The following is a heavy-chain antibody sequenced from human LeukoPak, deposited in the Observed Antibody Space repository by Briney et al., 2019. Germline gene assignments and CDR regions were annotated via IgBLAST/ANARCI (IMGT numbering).Heavy chain of an antibody. D-gene: IGHD6-13*01. V-gene: IGHV3-49*03. CDR1: GFTFGDYA. Sequence: PGGSLRLSCTASGFTFGDYAMSWFRQAPGKGLEWVGFIRSKAYGGTTEYAASVKGRFTISRDDSKSIAYLQMNSLKTEDTAVYYCTRVSSSWYYYYYYYYMDVWGKGTTVTVSS. CDR2: IRSKAYGGTT. CDR3: TRVSSSWYYYYYYYYMDV. J-gene: IGHJ6*03.